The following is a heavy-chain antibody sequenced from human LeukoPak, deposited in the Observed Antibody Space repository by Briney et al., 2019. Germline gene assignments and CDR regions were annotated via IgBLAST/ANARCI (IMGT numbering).Heavy chain of an antibody. Sequence: SQTLSLTCAISGDSVSSNSAAWNWIRQSPSRGLEWLGRTYYRSKWYNDYAVSVKSRITINPDTSKNQFSLQLNSVTPKVTAVYYCARVLTGVGGHWFDPWGQGTLVTVSS. CDR1: GDSVSSNSAA. CDR2: TYYRSKWYN. V-gene: IGHV6-1*01. J-gene: IGHJ5*02. D-gene: IGHD7-27*01. CDR3: ARVLTGVGGHWFDP.